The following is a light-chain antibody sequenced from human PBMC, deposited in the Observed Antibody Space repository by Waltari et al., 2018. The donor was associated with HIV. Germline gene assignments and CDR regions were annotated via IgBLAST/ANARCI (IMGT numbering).Light chain of an antibody. CDR2: EVN. CDR3: ASYGDTNRVL. Sequence: QSALTQPPSASGSLGQSVTISRTGTSSDVGGYEYVSCYQHHPDKAPKLIIYEVNKRPSGVPDRFSGSKSDNTASLTVAGLQDDDEAHYYCASYGDTNRVLFGGGTRVTVL. J-gene: IGLJ6*01. CDR1: SSDVGGYEY. V-gene: IGLV2-8*01.